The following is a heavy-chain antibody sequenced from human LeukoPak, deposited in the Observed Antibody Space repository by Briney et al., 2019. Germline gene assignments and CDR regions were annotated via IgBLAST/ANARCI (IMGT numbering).Heavy chain of an antibody. CDR2: IYTSGST. Sequence: SETLSLTCTVSGGSISSYYWSWIRQPAGKGLEWIGRIYTSGSTNYNPSLKSRVTMSVDTSNNQFSLKLTSVTAADTAVYYCARLRVTSSSFDFWGQGTLVPVSS. V-gene: IGHV4-4*07. CDR1: GGSISSYY. D-gene: IGHD6-6*01. J-gene: IGHJ4*02. CDR3: ARLRVTSSSFDF.